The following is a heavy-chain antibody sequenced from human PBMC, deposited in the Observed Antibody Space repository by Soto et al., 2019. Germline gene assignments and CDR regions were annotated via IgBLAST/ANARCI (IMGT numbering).Heavy chain of an antibody. CDR2: IDWDDDK. CDR3: ARSIVAAGNRWFDP. Sequence: SGPTLVNPTQTLTLTCTFSGFSLSTSGMRVSWIRQPPGKALEWLARIDWDDDKLYSTSLKTRLTISKDTSKNHVVLTMTNMDPVDTATYYCARSIVAAGNRWFDPWGQGTLVTVSS. CDR1: GFSLSTSGMR. V-gene: IGHV2-70*04. D-gene: IGHD6-13*01. J-gene: IGHJ5*02.